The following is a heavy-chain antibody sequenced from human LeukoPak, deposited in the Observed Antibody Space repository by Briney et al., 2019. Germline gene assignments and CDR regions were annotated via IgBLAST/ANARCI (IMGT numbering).Heavy chain of an antibody. V-gene: IGHV3-30*04. D-gene: IGHD2-15*01. J-gene: IGHJ4*02. CDR3: AAEYCSGGSCYTGHSGHDY. CDR1: GFTFSSYA. CDR2: VSYDGGHK. Sequence: GGSLRLSCAGSGFTFSSYAMHWVRQAPGEGLEWVSVVSYDGGHKFYAESVKGRFTISRDTSTNTLYLQMNSLRPEDTALYYCAAEYCSGGSCYTGHSGHDYWGQGTLVTVSS.